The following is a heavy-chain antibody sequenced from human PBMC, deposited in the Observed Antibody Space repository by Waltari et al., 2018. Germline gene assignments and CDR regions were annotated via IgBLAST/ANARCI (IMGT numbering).Heavy chain of an antibody. Sequence: QLPFPESGPGLVKPSGTLSLTCGVSGDSMSSTYWWSWVRQPPGKGLEWLGKVYGGGKTNDTTPCASRVTVALNRNKKQCSLAVASGTAADTAVHYCARDRGRGLYLDSWGPGLLVTVSP. CDR1: GDSMSSTYW. J-gene: IGHJ4*02. V-gene: IGHV4-4*02. CDR2: VYGGGKT. CDR3: ARDRGRGLYLDS. D-gene: IGHD5-12*01.